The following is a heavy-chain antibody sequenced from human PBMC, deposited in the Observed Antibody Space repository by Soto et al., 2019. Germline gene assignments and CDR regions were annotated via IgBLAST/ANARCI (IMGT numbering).Heavy chain of an antibody. CDR2: ISAYNGNT. D-gene: IGHD4-17*01. Sequence: SPRQAPGKGLEWMGWISAYNGNTNYAQKLQGRVTMTTDTSTSTAYMELRSLRSDDTAVYYCARDLHGDPYYWGQGTLVTVSS. CDR3: ARDLHGDPYY. V-gene: IGHV1-18*01. J-gene: IGHJ4*02.